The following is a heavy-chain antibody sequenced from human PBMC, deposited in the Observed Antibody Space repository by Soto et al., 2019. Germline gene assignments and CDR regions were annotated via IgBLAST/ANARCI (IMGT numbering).Heavy chain of an antibody. J-gene: IGHJ4*02. V-gene: IGHV1-8*01. D-gene: IGHD6-13*01. CDR1: GYTFTNYH. CDR2: MNPNSGDT. Sequence: QVQLVQSGAEVKKPGASVKVSCKASGYTFTNYHIHWVRQATGQGLEWMGWMNPNSGDTGYAQKFQGRVTMTRDTPITAAYRELGGLRSGDTAVYYCGRGGGGRWYSGDYWGQGTLVTVSS. CDR3: GRGGGGRWYSGDY.